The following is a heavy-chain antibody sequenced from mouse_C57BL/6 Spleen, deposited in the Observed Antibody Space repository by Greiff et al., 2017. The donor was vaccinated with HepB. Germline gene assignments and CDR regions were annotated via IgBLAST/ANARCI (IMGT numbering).Heavy chain of an antibody. CDR3: TTPYYSNSAWFAY. Sequence: VHVKQSGAELVRPGASVKLSCTASGFNIKDDYMHWVKQRPEQGLEWIGWIDPENGDTEYASKFQGKATITADTSSNTAYLQLSSLTSEDTAVYYCTTPYYSNSAWFAYWGQGTLVTVSA. CDR2: IDPENGDT. CDR1: GFNIKDDY. J-gene: IGHJ3*01. V-gene: IGHV14-4*01. D-gene: IGHD2-5*01.